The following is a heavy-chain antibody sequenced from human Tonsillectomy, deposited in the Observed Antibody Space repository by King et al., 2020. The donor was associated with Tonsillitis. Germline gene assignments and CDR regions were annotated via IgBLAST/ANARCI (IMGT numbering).Heavy chain of an antibody. J-gene: IGHJ6*02. CDR2: IYSGGNT. D-gene: IGHD1-26*01. V-gene: IGHV3-53*01. CDR3: ARDSWEGYYGMDV. CDR1: GCTVSSNF. Sequence: EVQLVESGGGLIQPGGSLRLSCAASGCTVSSNFMSWVRQAPGKGLEWVSVIYSGGNTYYADSVRGRFTISRDNSKNTLYLQMNSLRAEDTALYYCARDSWEGYYGMDVWGQGTTVTVSS.